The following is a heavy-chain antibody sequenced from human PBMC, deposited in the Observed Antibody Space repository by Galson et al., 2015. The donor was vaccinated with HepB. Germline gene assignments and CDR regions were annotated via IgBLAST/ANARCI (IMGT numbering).Heavy chain of an antibody. V-gene: IGHV1-2*02. CDR2: INPNSGGT. CDR1: GYTFTGYY. D-gene: IGHD1-26*01. Sequence: SCKASGYTFTGYYMHWVRQAPGQGLEWVGWINPNSGGTNYAQKFQGRVTMTRDTSISTAYMELSRLRSDDTAVYYCARITWELQDDAFDIWGQGTMVTVSS. CDR3: ARITWELQDDAFDI. J-gene: IGHJ3*02.